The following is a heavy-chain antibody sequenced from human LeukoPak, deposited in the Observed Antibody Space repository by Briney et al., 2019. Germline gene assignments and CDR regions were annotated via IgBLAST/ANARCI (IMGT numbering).Heavy chain of an antibody. V-gene: IGHV1-3*01. CDR3: ARDRGSSSSFDP. Sequence: ASVMVSCKASGYTFTSYAMHWVRQAPGQRLEWMGWINAGNGNTKYSQEFQGRVTITRDTSASTAYMELSSLRSEDTAVYYCARDRGSSSSFDPWGQGTLVTVSS. D-gene: IGHD6-13*01. CDR1: GYTFTSYA. CDR2: INAGNGNT. J-gene: IGHJ5*02.